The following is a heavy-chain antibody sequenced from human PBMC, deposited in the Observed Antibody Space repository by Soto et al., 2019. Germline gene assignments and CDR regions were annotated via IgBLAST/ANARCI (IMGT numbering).Heavy chain of an antibody. Sequence: EVQLVESGGGLVKPGGSLRLSCAASGFTFSSYSMNWVRQAPGKGLEWVSSISSSSTYIYYADSVKGRFTISRDNAKNSVYLQMNSLRAEDTAVYYWAREAYYFDTSGYSYWGQGTLVTVSS. CDR2: ISSSSTYI. J-gene: IGHJ4*02. CDR1: GFTFSSYS. V-gene: IGHV3-21*01. CDR3: AREAYYFDTSGYSY. D-gene: IGHD3-22*01.